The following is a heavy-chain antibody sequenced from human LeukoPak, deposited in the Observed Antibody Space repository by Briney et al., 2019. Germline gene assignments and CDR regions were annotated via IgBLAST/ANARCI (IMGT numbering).Heavy chain of an antibody. CDR3: ANTKDYYDSSGYSNWFDP. Sequence: GGSLRLSCAAPGFTFSSYAMSWVRQAPGKGLEWVSAISGSGGSTYYADSVKGRFTISRDNSKNTLYLQMNSLRAEDTAVYYCANTKDYYDSSGYSNWFDPWGQGTLVTVSS. J-gene: IGHJ5*02. V-gene: IGHV3-23*01. D-gene: IGHD3-22*01. CDR2: ISGSGGST. CDR1: GFTFSSYA.